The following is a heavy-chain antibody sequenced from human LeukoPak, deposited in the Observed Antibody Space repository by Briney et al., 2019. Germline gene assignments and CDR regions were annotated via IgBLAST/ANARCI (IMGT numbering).Heavy chain of an antibody. Sequence: SETLSLTCTVSGGSISSSSYYWGWIRQPPGKGLEWIGSIYYSGSTYYNSSLKSRVTISVDTSKNQFSLKLSSVTAADTAVYYCARDSVPLYYYGSGSPNWFDPWGQGTLVTVSS. V-gene: IGHV4-39*07. CDR1: GGSISSSSYY. CDR2: IYYSGST. CDR3: ARDSVPLYYYGSGSPNWFDP. D-gene: IGHD3-10*01. J-gene: IGHJ5*02.